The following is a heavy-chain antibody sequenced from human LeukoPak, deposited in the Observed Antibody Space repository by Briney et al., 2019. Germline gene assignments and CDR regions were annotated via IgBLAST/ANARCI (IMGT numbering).Heavy chain of an antibody. J-gene: IGHJ5*02. D-gene: IGHD3-3*01. CDR2: LDPEDGET. V-gene: IGHV1-24*01. Sequence: ASVKVSCKVSGYTLTELSMHWVRQAPGKGLEWMGGLDPEDGETIYAQKFQGRVTMTEDTSTDTAYMELSSLRSEDTAVYYCATANYDFWSGYSYNWFDPWGQGTLVTVSS. CDR3: ATANYDFWSGYSYNWFDP. CDR1: GYTLTELS.